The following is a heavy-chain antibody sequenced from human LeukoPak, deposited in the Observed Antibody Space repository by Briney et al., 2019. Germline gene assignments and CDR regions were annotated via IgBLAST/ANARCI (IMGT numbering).Heavy chain of an antibody. V-gene: IGHV3-30-3*01. CDR3: ARARYDFWSGYYHIDY. D-gene: IGHD3-3*01. CDR1: GFTFNSYA. J-gene: IGHJ4*02. Sequence: GGSLRLSCAASGFTFNSYAMHWVRQAPGKGLEWVAVISYDGSNKYYADSVKGRFTISRDNSKNTLYLQMNSLRAEDTAVYYCARARYDFWSGYYHIDYWGQGTLVTVSS. CDR2: ISYDGSNK.